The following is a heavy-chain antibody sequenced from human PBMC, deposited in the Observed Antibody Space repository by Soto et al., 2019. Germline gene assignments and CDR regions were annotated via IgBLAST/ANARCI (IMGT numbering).Heavy chain of an antibody. CDR2: ISAYNGNT. CDR1: GYTFTSYG. CDR3: AIIIVVVAATRHDAFDI. Sequence: QVQLVQSGAEVKKPGASVKVSCKASGYTFTSYGISWVRQAPGQGLEWMGWISAYNGNTNYAQKLQGRATMTTDTATSTAYMELRSLRSDDTAVYYCAIIIVVVAATRHDAFDIWGQGTMVTVSS. D-gene: IGHD2-15*01. J-gene: IGHJ3*02. V-gene: IGHV1-18*01.